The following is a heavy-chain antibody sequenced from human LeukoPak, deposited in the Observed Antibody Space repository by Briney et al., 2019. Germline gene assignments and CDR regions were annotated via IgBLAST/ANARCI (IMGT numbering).Heavy chain of an antibody. D-gene: IGHD3-3*01. CDR1: GGSFSGYY. CDR3: ARELVDYDFWSGYYPKYYFDY. V-gene: IGHV4-34*01. CDR2: INHSGST. J-gene: IGHJ4*02. Sequence: PSETLSLTCAVYGGSFSGYYWSWIRQPPGKGLEWIGEINHSGSTNYNPSLKSRVAISVDTSKNQFSLKLSSVTAADTAVYYCARELVDYDFWSGYYPKYYFDYWGQGTLATVSS.